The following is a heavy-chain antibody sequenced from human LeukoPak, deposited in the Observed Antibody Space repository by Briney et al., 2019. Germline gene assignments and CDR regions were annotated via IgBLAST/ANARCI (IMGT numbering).Heavy chain of an antibody. CDR3: ARVTVLSDNDAFDI. CDR2: IYYSGST. CDR1: GGSISTGGYY. V-gene: IGHV4-31*03. J-gene: IGHJ3*02. Sequence: PSQTLSLTCTVSGGSISTGGYYWSWIRQHPGKGLEWIGYIYYSGSTYYNPSLKSRVTISVDTSKNQFSLKLSSVTAADTAVYYCARVTVLSDNDAFDIWGQGTMVTVSS. D-gene: IGHD3-3*01.